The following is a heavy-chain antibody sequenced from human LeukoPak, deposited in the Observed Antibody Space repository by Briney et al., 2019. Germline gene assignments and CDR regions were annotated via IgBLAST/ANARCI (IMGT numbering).Heavy chain of an antibody. CDR2: INWNGGST. J-gene: IGHJ4*02. CDR1: GFTFDDYG. Sequence: GGSLRLSCAASGFTFDDYGMSWVRQAPGKGLEWVSGINWNGGSTGYADSVKGRFTISRDNAKNSLYLQMNSLRAEDTAVYYCARLKGGCSGGSCYALNWGQGTLVTVSS. D-gene: IGHD2-15*01. CDR3: ARLKGGCSGGSCYALN. V-gene: IGHV3-20*04.